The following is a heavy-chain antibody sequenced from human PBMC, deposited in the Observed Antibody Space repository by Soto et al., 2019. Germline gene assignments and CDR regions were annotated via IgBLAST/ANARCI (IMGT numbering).Heavy chain of an antibody. J-gene: IGHJ3*02. D-gene: IGHD1-26*01. V-gene: IGHV4-59*01. Sequence: QVQLQESGPGLVKPSETLSLTCTVSGGSISGYYWSWIRQPPGKGLEWIGDVHYSGRTNDNPSLKGRGTIAVDMSKIQFSLKLSSVTAADTAVYYCARVKLGASPHSLETWGRGTMVTVSS. CDR3: ARVKLGASPHSLET. CDR1: GGSISGYY. CDR2: VHYSGRT.